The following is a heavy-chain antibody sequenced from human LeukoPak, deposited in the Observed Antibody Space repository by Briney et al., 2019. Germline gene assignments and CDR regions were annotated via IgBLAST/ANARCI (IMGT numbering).Heavy chain of an antibody. CDR1: GFTFSSYS. Sequence: GGSLRLSCAASGFTFSSYSMNWVRQAPGKGLEWVSSISSSSSYIYYADSVKGRFTISRDNAKNSLYLQINSLRAEDTAVYYCARLMVVPAATSGFDPWGQGTLVTVSS. D-gene: IGHD2-2*01. V-gene: IGHV3-21*01. CDR3: ARLMVVPAATSGFDP. CDR2: ISSSSSYI. J-gene: IGHJ5*02.